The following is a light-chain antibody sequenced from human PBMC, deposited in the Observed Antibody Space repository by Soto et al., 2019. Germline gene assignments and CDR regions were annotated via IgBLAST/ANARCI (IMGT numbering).Light chain of an antibody. V-gene: IGKV1-12*01. CDR3: QQAKSEGYT. J-gene: IGKJ2*01. CDR1: QVISSW. Sequence: DIQMTQSPSSVSASVGDRVTITCRASQVISSWLAWYQQKPGKAPKLLIYAASSLQSGVPSRFSGSGSGTDFTLTISSLQPEDFANSYCQQAKSEGYTFGQGTKLEIK. CDR2: AAS.